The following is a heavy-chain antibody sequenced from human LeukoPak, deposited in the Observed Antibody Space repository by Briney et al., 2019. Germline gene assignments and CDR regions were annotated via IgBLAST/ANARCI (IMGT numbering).Heavy chain of an antibody. CDR2: IRYDGSDK. CDR1: GFIFSNYG. V-gene: IGHV3-30*02. D-gene: IGHD1-26*01. Sequence: GGSLRLSRATSGFIFSNYGIHWVRQAPGKGLEWVAFIRYDGSDKYYADSVKGRFTISRDNSKNKVYLQMNSLRAEDTAVYYCAKDAWEVGATSEMDYWGQGTLVTVSS. CDR3: AKDAWEVGATSEMDY. J-gene: IGHJ4*02.